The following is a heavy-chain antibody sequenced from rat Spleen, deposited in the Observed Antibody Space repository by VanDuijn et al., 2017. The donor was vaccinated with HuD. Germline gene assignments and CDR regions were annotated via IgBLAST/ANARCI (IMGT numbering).Heavy chain of an antibody. J-gene: IGHJ2*01. V-gene: IGHV5-20*01. CDR2: ISYDGGAT. CDR1: GFTFSNYY. CDR3: TTDHSGEHY. D-gene: IGHD1-1*01. Sequence: EVQLVESGGGLVQPGRSLKLSCAASGFTFSNYYMAWVRQAPTKGLEWVASISYDGGATYYPDSVKGRFTISRDDAKSTVYLQMDSLRSEDTATYYCTTDHSGEHYWGQGVMVTVSS.